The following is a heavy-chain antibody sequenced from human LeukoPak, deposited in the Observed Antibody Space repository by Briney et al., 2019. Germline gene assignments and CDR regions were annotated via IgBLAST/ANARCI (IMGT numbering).Heavy chain of an antibody. J-gene: IGHJ5*02. CDR2: ISYDGSNK. CDR1: GFTFSSYS. Sequence: GGSLRLSCAASGFTFSSYSMNWVRQAPGKGLEWVAVISYDGSNKYYADSVKGRFTISRDNSKNTLYLQMNSLRAEDTAVYYCARDVDGDYNWFDPWGQGTLVTVSS. V-gene: IGHV3-30*03. D-gene: IGHD4-17*01. CDR3: ARDVDGDYNWFDP.